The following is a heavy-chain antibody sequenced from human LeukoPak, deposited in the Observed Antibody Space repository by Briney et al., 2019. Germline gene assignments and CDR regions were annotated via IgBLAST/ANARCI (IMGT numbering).Heavy chain of an antibody. Sequence: ASVKVSCKASGGTFSSYAISWVRQAPGQGLEWMGGIIPIFGTANYAQKFQGRVTITTDKSTSTAYMELSSLRSEDTAVYYCARAGSIAVAGTWLDYWGQGTLVTVSS. D-gene: IGHD6-19*01. J-gene: IGHJ4*02. CDR2: IIPIFGTA. CDR1: GGTFSSYA. V-gene: IGHV1-69*05. CDR3: ARAGSIAVAGTWLDY.